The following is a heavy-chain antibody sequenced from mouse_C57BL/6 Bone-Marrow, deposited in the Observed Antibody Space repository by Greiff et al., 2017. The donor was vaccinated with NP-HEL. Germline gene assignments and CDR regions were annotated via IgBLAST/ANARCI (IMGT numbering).Heavy chain of an antibody. CDR1: GFSFNTYA. CDR2: IRSKSNNYAT. J-gene: IGHJ1*03. Sequence: EVQGVESGGGLVQPKGSLKLSCAASGFSFNTYAMNWVRQAPGKGLEWVARIRSKSNNYATYYADSVKDRFTISRDDSESMLYLQMNNVKTEDTAMYYCVINWDSYWYFDVWGTGTTVTVSS. V-gene: IGHV10-1*01. CDR3: VINWDSYWYFDV. D-gene: IGHD4-1*01.